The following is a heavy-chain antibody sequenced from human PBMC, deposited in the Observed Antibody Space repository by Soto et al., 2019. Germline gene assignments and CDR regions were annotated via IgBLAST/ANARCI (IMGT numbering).Heavy chain of an antibody. CDR3: AKGRGDYDFWSGYRQALDY. Sequence: GGSLRLSCAASGFTFSSYAMSWVRQAPGKGLEWVSAISGSGGSTYYADSVKGRFTISRDNSKNTLYLQMNSLRAEDTAVYYCAKGRGDYDFWSGYRQALDYWGQGTLVTVSS. J-gene: IGHJ4*02. D-gene: IGHD3-3*01. CDR1: GFTFSSYA. V-gene: IGHV3-23*01. CDR2: ISGSGGST.